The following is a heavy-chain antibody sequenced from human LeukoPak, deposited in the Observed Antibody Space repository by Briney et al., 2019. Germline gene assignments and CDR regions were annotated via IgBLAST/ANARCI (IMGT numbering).Heavy chain of an antibody. Sequence: SETLSLTCTVSGGSISSYYWSWIRQPAGKGLEWIGRIYTSGSTNYSPSLKSRVTISVDTSKNQFSLKLSSVTAADTAVYYCARADGDYARGYFDYWGQGTLVTVSS. CDR3: ARADGDYARGYFDY. D-gene: IGHD4-17*01. CDR1: GGSISSYY. V-gene: IGHV4-4*07. J-gene: IGHJ4*02. CDR2: IYTSGST.